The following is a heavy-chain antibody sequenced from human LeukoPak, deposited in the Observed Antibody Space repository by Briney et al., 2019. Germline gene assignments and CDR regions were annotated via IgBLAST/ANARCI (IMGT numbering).Heavy chain of an antibody. Sequence: ASVKVSCKASGYTFTSYGISWVRQAPGQGLEWMGWISTYNGNTNYAQKLQGRVTMTTDTSTSTACMELRSLRSDDTAVYYCARVPDSSSSYCYCDYWGQGTLVTVSS. V-gene: IGHV1-18*01. J-gene: IGHJ4*02. D-gene: IGHD6-13*01. CDR2: ISTYNGNT. CDR3: ARVPDSSSSYCYCDY. CDR1: GYTFTSYG.